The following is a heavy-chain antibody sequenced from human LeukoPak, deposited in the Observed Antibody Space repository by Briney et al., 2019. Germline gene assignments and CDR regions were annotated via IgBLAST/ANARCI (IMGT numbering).Heavy chain of an antibody. J-gene: IGHJ4*02. V-gene: IGHV3-74*01. CDR2: IKSDGSST. CDR1: GFTFSSYW. Sequence: GGSLRLSCAASGFTFSSYWMHWVRQAPGKGLVWVSSIKSDGSSTSYADSVKGRLTISRDNARNTLYLQMNSLRAEDTAIYYCASLCSGGTCFTPYWGQGTLVTVSS. CDR3: ASLCSGGTCFTPY. D-gene: IGHD2-15*01.